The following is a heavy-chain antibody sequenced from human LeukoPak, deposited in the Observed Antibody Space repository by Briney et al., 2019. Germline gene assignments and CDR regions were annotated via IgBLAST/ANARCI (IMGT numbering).Heavy chain of an antibody. CDR3: ARDDRDYVGAFDI. V-gene: IGHV1-69*04. CDR1: GGTFSSYA. J-gene: IGHJ3*02. Sequence: SVKVSFKASGGTFSSYAISWVRQAPGQGLEWMGRIIPILGIANYAQKFQGRVTITADKSTSTACMELSSLRSEDTAVYYCARDDRDYVGAFDIWGQGTMVTVSS. D-gene: IGHD3-10*02. CDR2: IIPILGIA.